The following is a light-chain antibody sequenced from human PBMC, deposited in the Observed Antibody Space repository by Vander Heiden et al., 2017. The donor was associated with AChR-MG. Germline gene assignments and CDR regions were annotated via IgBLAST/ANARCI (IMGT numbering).Light chain of an antibody. CDR2: TNE. J-gene: IGLJ3*02. Sequence: QSVLTQPPSASGTPGPRVTLSCSGYSSNIGGNTVNWYQQLPGTAPRLLIYTNEQRPSGVPDRFSGSKSGTSASLAISGLQSEDEADYYCAAWDASLNGPVLGGGTKL. CDR1: SSNIGGNT. CDR3: AAWDASLNGPV. V-gene: IGLV1-44*01.